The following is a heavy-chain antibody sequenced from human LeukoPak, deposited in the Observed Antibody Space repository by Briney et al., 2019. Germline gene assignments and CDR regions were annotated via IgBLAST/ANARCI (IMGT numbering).Heavy chain of an antibody. Sequence: SETLSHACSVSGSSISSYSRSWIRQPPGKGLDWIGSIHYSGSTSYSPSLRRRVTISVDTSKNQFSLRLSSVTAADTALYFCARNSLGEDYATGWSYYYMDVWGKGTKVTVSS. D-gene: IGHD3-10*01. CDR2: IHYSGST. CDR3: ARNSLGEDYATGWSYYYMDV. V-gene: IGHV4-59*01. CDR1: GSSISSYS. J-gene: IGHJ6*03.